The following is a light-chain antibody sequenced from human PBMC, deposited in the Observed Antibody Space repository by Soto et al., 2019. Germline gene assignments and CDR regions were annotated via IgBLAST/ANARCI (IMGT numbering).Light chain of an antibody. V-gene: IGKV1-39*01. CDR3: LQYHSIPLT. J-gene: IGKJ4*01. CDR2: GAS. Sequence: DNQMTQSPSSLSAYVGDSVTITCRASQNVNIYLNWYQRKPGQAPKILIYGASSLQSGVSSRFSGSGSGTDFTLTISSLQPEDFATYYCLQYHSIPLTFGGGTKVEIK. CDR1: QNVNIY.